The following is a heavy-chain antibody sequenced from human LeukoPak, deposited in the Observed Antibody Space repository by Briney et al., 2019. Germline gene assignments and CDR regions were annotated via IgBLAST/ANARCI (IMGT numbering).Heavy chain of an antibody. J-gene: IGHJ5*02. D-gene: IGHD1-1*01. Sequence: PSETLSLTCTVSGGSISNYYWSWLRQPPGKGLEWIGYIYYTGSTNYNPSLKSRVTISVDTSKNQFSLKVSSVTAADTAVYYCARDPRGGTSRDNWFDPWGQGTLVTVSS. V-gene: IGHV4-59*01. CDR2: IYYTGST. CDR1: GGSISNYY. CDR3: ARDPRGGTSRDNWFDP.